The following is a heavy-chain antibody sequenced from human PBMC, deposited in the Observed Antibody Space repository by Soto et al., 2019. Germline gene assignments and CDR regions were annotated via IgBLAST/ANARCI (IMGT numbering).Heavy chain of an antibody. J-gene: IGHJ5*02. V-gene: IGHV1-2*02. Sequence: ASVKVSCKASGYTFTDYYMHWVRQAPGQGLEWVGWINPNSGGTNCAQKFQGRVTMTRDTSISTAYMELSRLRSDDTAVYYCARAAPGYGTNSVCYTPTWFGPWGQGTLVTVSS. CDR1: GYTFTDYY. D-gene: IGHD2-8*01. CDR3: ARAAPGYGTNSVCYTPTWFGP. CDR2: INPNSGGT.